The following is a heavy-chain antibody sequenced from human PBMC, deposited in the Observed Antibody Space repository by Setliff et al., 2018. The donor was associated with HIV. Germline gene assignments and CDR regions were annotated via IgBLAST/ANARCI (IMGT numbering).Heavy chain of an antibody. CDR1: GGSFSGYF. V-gene: IGHV4-34*01. D-gene: IGHD3-9*01. CDR2: INHRGST. J-gene: IGHJ4*01. Sequence: SETLSLTCAVYGGSFSGYFWSWIRQSPGKGLNWLGEINHRGSTNYNPSMQSRVSISIDRSKNQFPLNLTSVTAADTAVYYCARGRDNLLTGYYEPFDAWGHGNLVTVSS. CDR3: ARGRDNLLTGYYEPFDA.